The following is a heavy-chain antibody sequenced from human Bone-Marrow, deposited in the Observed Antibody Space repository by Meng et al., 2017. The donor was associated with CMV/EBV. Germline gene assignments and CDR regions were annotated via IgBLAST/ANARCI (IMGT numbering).Heavy chain of an antibody. CDR3: ARRIQPYYFDY. Sequence: LSLTCAASGFTFSSYAMHWVRQAPGKGLEWVAVISYDGSNKYYADSVKGRFTISRDNSKNTLYLQMNSLRAEDTAVYYCARRIQPYYFDYWGQGTLVTASS. CDR1: GFTFSSYA. CDR2: ISYDGSNK. V-gene: IGHV3-30*04. J-gene: IGHJ4*02. D-gene: IGHD5-18*01.